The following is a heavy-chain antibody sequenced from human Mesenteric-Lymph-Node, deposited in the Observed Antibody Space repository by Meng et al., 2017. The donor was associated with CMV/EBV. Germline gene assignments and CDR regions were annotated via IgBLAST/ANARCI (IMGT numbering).Heavy chain of an antibody. J-gene: IGHJ5*02. V-gene: IGHV1-69*02. D-gene: IGHD6-13*01. CDR3: AGGIAAAGSRWFDP. CDR2: IIPILGIA. Sequence: QVQLVPSGAEVQKRGSSVKVSCNASGGTFSSYTISWVRQAPGQGLEWMGRIIPILGIANYAQKFQGRVTITADKSTSTAYMELSSLRSEDTAVYYCAGGIAAAGSRWFDPWGQGTLVTVSS. CDR1: GGTFSSYT.